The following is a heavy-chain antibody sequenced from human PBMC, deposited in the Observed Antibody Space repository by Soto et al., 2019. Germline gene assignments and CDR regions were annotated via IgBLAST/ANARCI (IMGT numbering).Heavy chain of an antibody. J-gene: IGHJ4*02. CDR3: ARVDYYDSSGYF. Sequence: ASVKVSCKASGYTFTGYYMHWVRQAPGQGLEWMGWINPNSGGTNYAQKFQGRVTMTRDTSIGTAYMELSRLRSDDTAVYYCARVDYYDSSGYFWGQGTLVTVSS. V-gene: IGHV1-2*02. CDR1: GYTFTGYY. D-gene: IGHD3-22*01. CDR2: INPNSGGT.